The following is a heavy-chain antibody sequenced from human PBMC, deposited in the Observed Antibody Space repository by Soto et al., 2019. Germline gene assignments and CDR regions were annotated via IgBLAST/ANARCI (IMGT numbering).Heavy chain of an antibody. CDR1: GGSISRYF. CDR3: ATYDSPDYYMDV. J-gene: IGHJ6*03. Sequence: QVQLQESGPGLVKPSETLSLTCTVSGGSISRYFWSWIRQPPGKGLQWIEHIYYSGSTDYNPSIKSRVAISVDASKTHFSLRLNSVTAADAAVYYCATYDSPDYYMDVWGKGTTVTVSS. CDR2: IYYSGST. V-gene: IGHV4-59*13. D-gene: IGHD3-16*01.